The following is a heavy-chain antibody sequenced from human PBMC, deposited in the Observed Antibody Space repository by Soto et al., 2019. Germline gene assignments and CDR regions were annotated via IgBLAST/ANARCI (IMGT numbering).Heavy chain of an antibody. CDR2: ISTGSSYI. Sequence: EVQLVESGGGLVKPGGSLRLSCAASGFTFYSYSMNWVRQAPGKGPEWVSSISTGSSYIYYAASVKGRFTISRDNAKNSLFLQMNSLRAEDTAVYYCARDLAPSTIEARYFDIWGQGTLVTVSS. J-gene: IGHJ4*02. D-gene: IGHD6-6*01. CDR3: ARDLAPSTIEARYFDI. CDR1: GFTFYSYS. V-gene: IGHV3-21*01.